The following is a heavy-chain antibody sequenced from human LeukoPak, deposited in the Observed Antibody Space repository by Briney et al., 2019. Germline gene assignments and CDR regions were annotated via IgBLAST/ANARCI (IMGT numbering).Heavy chain of an antibody. J-gene: IGHJ3*02. CDR1: GFTFSRYA. CDR2: ISGSGGST. D-gene: IGHD3-22*01. Sequence: PGGSLRLSCAASGFTFSRYAMNWVRQAPGKGLEWVSGISGSGGSTYYADSVKGRFTISRDNSKSTLYLQMNSLRAEDTAVYYCAKGYYYDSSGYYSAFDIWGQGTMVTVSS. CDR3: AKGYYYDSSGYYSAFDI. V-gene: IGHV3-23*01.